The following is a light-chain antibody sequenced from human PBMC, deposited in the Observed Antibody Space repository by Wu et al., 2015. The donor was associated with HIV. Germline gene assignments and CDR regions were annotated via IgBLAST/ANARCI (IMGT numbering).Light chain of an antibody. J-gene: IGKJ2*01. CDR2: DAS. V-gene: IGKV3-11*01. CDR1: QSVSSH. CDR3: QQRTSWPRT. Sequence: EIVLTQSPATLSLSPGERATLSCRASQSVSSHLVWYQQKVGQAPRLLIYDASSRATGTPARFSGSGSGTDFTLTISNLEPEDFAVYYCQQRTSWPRTFGQGTKLEIK.